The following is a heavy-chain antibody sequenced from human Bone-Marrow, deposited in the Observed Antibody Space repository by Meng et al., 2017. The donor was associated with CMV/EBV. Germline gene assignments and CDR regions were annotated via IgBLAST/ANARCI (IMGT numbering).Heavy chain of an antibody. Sequence: GESLKISCTAPGLSAGFSHMNWVRQAPGKGLEWLSVICTDGTTHYADPVKGRFVLSTDNSMKNLFLQMNNLRAEDTAIYYCVVGHDSRKVAYWGQGTLVSVAS. CDR3: VVGHDSRKVAY. D-gene: IGHD2-15*01. V-gene: IGHV3-53*01. J-gene: IGHJ4*02. CDR1: GLSAGFSH. CDR2: ICTDGTT.